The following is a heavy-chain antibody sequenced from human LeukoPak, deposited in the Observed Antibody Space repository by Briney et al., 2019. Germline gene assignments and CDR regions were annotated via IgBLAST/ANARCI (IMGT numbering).Heavy chain of an antibody. CDR3: ARGFPVRTRKPEHWFDP. Sequence: SETLSLTCAVSCGSIRSGGYSWSWIRQPPGKGLEWIGYIYHSGSTYYNPSLKSRVTISVDRSKNQFSLKLSSVTAADTAVYYCARGFPVRTRKPEHWFDPWGQGTLVTVSS. V-gene: IGHV4-30-2*01. J-gene: IGHJ5*02. CDR1: CGSIRSGGYS. D-gene: IGHD3-10*01. CDR2: IYHSGST.